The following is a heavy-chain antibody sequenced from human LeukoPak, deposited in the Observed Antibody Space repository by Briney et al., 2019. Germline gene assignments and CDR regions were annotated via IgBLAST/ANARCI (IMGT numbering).Heavy chain of an antibody. D-gene: IGHD3-10*01. J-gene: IGHJ6*02. CDR3: ARDPLAVVRGVITPYYYYGMDV. Sequence: RASVKVSCKASGDSFTKYYMHWVRQAPGQGLEWMGIINPSGGSTSYAQKFQGRVTMTRDTSTSTVYMELSSLRSEDTAVYYCARDPLAVVRGVITPYYYYGMDVWGQGTTVTVSS. V-gene: IGHV1-46*01. CDR1: GDSFTKYY. CDR2: INPSGGST.